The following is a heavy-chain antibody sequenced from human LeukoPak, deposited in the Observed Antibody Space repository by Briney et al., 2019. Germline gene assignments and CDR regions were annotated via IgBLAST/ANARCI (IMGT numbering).Heavy chain of an antibody. Sequence: GGSLRLSCAASGFTFSSYAMHWVRQAPGKGLEWVAVISYDGSNKYYADSVKGRFTISRDNSKNTLYLQMNSLRAEDTAVYYCAKGRRIVATIGLDYWGQGTLVTVSS. V-gene: IGHV3-30*04. CDR2: ISYDGSNK. J-gene: IGHJ4*02. CDR1: GFTFSSYA. CDR3: AKGRRIVATIGLDY. D-gene: IGHD5-12*01.